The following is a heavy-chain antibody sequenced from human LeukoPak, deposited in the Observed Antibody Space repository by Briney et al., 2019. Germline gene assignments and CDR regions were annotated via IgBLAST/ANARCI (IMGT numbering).Heavy chain of an antibody. J-gene: IGHJ4*02. CDR2: INSDGSST. Sequence: GGSLRLSCAASGFTFSSYWMHWVRHAPGKGLVWVSRINSDGSSTSYADSVKGRFTISRDNAKNTLYLQMNSLRVEDTAVYYCARRYYYDSSGYPDYWGQGTLVTVSS. CDR1: GFTFSSYW. V-gene: IGHV3-74*01. CDR3: ARRYYYDSSGYPDY. D-gene: IGHD3-22*01.